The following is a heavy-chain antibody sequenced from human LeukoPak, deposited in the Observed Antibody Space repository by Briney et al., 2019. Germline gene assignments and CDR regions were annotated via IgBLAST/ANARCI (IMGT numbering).Heavy chain of an antibody. Sequence: ASVKVSCKASGYTFTSYGISWVRQAPGQGLEWMGWISAYNGNTNYAQKFQGRVTMTRDMSTSTVYMELSSLRSEDTAVYYCARNAKYSSSYVSYYYYMDVWGKGTTVTVSS. J-gene: IGHJ6*03. CDR2: ISAYNGNT. V-gene: IGHV1-18*01. CDR1: GYTFTSYG. D-gene: IGHD6-6*01. CDR3: ARNAKYSSSYVSYYYYMDV.